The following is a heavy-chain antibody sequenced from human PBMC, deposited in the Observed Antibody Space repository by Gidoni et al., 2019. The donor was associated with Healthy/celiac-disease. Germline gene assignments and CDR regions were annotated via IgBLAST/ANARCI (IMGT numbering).Heavy chain of an antibody. CDR1: GFPFSSYS. V-gene: IGHV3-48*01. Sequence: VQPGGSLRLSCAASGFPFSSYSMNWVRQAPGKGLEWVSYISSSSSTIYYADSVKGRFTISRDNAKNSLYLQMNSLRAEDTAVYYCARDPGSYYITDFDYWGQGTLVTVSS. CDR2: ISSSSSTI. D-gene: IGHD1-26*01. CDR3: ARDPGSYYITDFDY. J-gene: IGHJ4*02.